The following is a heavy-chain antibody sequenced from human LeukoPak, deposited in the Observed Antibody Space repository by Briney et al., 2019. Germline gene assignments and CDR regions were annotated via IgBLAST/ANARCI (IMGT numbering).Heavy chain of an antibody. CDR2: IKQDGSEK. V-gene: IGHV3-7*01. CDR1: GFTFSSYW. CDR3: VSVGLVWGFDY. Sequence: GGSLRLSCAASGFTFSSYWMSWVRQAPGKGLEWVANIKQDGSEKYYVDSVKGRFTISRDNAKNSLYLQMNSLRAEDTAVYYCVSVGLVWGFDYWGQGTLVTVSS. D-gene: IGHD3-16*01. J-gene: IGHJ4*02.